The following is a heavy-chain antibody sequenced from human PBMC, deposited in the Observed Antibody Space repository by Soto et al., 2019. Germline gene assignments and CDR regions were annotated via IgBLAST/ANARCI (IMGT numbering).Heavy chain of an antibody. V-gene: IGHV1-69*12. J-gene: IGHJ6*02. CDR3: ARTVVVVAATPYYYYYGMDV. Sequence: QVQLVQSGAEVKKPGSSVKVSCKASGGTFSSYAISWVRQAPGQGLEWMGGIIPIFGTANYVQKFQGRVTITADESTSTAYMELSSLRSEDTAVYYCARTVVVVAATPYYYYYGMDVWGQGTTVTVSS. D-gene: IGHD2-15*01. CDR1: GGTFSSYA. CDR2: IIPIFGTA.